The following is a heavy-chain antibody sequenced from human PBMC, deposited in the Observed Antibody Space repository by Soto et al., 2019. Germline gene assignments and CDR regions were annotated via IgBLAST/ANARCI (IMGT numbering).Heavy chain of an antibody. CDR2: ISGSGGST. Sequence: GGSLRLSCAASGFTFSSYAMSWVRQAPGKGLEWVSAISGSGGSTYYADSVKGRFTISRDNSKNTLYLQMNSLRAEDTAVYYCAKDPGYNWNPVVAGFDPWGQGTLVTVSS. J-gene: IGHJ5*02. CDR1: GFTFSSYA. V-gene: IGHV3-23*01. CDR3: AKDPGYNWNPVVAGFDP. D-gene: IGHD1-20*01.